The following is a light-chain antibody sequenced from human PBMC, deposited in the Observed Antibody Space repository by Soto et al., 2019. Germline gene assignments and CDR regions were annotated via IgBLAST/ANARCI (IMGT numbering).Light chain of an antibody. CDR2: GAS. J-gene: IGKJ1*01. Sequence: EIVLTQSPGTLSLSPGERATLSCRASQSVSSSYLAWYQQKPGQAPRLFIYGASSRATGIPDRFSGSGSGTDFTLTISRLDPEDFAVYYCQQYGSSPTFGQGTKVEIK. CDR3: QQYGSSPT. CDR1: QSVSSSY. V-gene: IGKV3-20*01.